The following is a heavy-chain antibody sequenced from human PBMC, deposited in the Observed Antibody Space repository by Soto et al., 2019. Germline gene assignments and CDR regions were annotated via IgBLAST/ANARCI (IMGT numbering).Heavy chain of an antibody. CDR2: IYWDDDK. CDR1: GFSLSTSGVG. V-gene: IGHV2-5*02. D-gene: IGHD6-19*01. Sequence: QITLKESGPTLVKPTQTLTLTCTFSGFSLSTSGVGVGWIRQPPENALEWLALIYWDDDKRYSPSLKSRLTITKDTAKNQVVLTRTNMDPVDTATYYYAHCGYSSGWYADFDYWGQGTLVTVSS. J-gene: IGHJ4*02. CDR3: AHCGYSSGWYADFDY.